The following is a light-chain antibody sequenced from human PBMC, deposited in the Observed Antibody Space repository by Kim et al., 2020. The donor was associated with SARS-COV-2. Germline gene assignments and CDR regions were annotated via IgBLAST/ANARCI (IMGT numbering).Light chain of an antibody. CDR2: EVS. CDR1: SSDVGGYNY. Sequence: GQSVTLSCPGTSSDVGGYNYVSWYQQHPGKAPQLMIYEVSKRPSGVPDRFSGSKSGNTASLTVSGLQAEDEADYYCSSYAGSNNLVFGGGTQLTVL. CDR3: SSYAGSNNLV. J-gene: IGLJ2*01. V-gene: IGLV2-8*01.